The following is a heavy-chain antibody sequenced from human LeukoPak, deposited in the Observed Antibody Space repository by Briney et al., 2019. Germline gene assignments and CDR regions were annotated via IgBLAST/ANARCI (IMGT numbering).Heavy chain of an antibody. CDR3: ARKREQLVRGGIDY. CDR1: GFTFSSYW. J-gene: IGHJ4*02. CDR2: INHSGST. V-gene: IGHV4-34*01. Sequence: GSLRLSCAASGFTFSSYWMSWIRQPPGKGLEWIGEINHSGSTNYNPSLKSRVTISVDTSKNQFSLKLSSVTAADTAVYYCARKREQLVRGGIDYWGQGTLVTVSS. D-gene: IGHD6-13*01.